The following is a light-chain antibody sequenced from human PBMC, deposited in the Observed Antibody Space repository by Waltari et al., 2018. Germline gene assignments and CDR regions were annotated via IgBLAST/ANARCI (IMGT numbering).Light chain of an antibody. CDR2: EAS. CDR1: RSVGGW. V-gene: IGKV1-5*01. CDR3: QQYNDLYS. Sequence: DIQITQSPSALSASVGDTVTINCRTSRSVGGWMAWFQQKPDKAPRLLIYEASSWADGVPSRFSGSGSATEFTLTISGLQPDDFATYYCQQYNDLYSFGRGTKLEI. J-gene: IGKJ2*01.